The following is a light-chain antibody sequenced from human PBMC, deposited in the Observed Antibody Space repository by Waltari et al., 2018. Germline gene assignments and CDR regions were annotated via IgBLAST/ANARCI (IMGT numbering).Light chain of an antibody. CDR3: QKYGTLPAT. Sequence: EIVLTQSPGTLSLSPGERATLSCRASQRVSRTLAWYQQKPGPAPRLLIYDASSRATGIPDRFSGSGSGTDFSLTISRLEPEDFAVYYCQKYGTLPATFGQGTKVEIK. V-gene: IGKV3-20*01. CDR2: DAS. J-gene: IGKJ1*01. CDR1: QRVSRT.